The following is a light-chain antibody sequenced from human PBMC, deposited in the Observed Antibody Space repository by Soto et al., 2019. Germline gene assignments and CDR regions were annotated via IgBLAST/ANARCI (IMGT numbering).Light chain of an antibody. CDR2: GAS. V-gene: IGKV3-20*01. CDR3: QQYGRSPYT. J-gene: IGKJ2*01. CDR1: QSVSSSY. Sequence: EIVLTQSPCTLSLSPGEGATLSCRASQSVSSSYLAWYQQKPGQAPRLLIYGASSRATGIPDRFSGSGSGTDFTLTISRLKPEDFAVYYCQQYGRSPYTFGQGTKLEIK.